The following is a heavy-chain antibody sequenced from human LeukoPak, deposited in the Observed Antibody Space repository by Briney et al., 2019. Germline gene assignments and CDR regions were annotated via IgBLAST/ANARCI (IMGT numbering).Heavy chain of an antibody. D-gene: IGHD7-27*01. V-gene: IGHV1-8*03. CDR3: ASLTGDRPDAFDI. CDR2: MNPNSGNT. J-gene: IGHJ3*02. Sequence: ASVKVSCKASGYTFTSYDINWVRQATGQGLEWMGWMNPNSGNTGYAQKFQGRVTITRNTSISTAYMELSSLRSEDTAVYYCASLTGDRPDAFDIWGQGTMVTVSS. CDR1: GYTFTSYD.